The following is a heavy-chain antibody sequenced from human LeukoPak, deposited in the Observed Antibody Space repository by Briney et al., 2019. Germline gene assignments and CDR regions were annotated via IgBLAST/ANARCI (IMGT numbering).Heavy chain of an antibody. D-gene: IGHD3-16*01. J-gene: IGHJ4*02. CDR2: IKHDGSEK. Sequence: PGGSLRLSWVASGFPFDRYWMSWVRQAPGKGLEWVANIKHDGSEKNFVDSVKGRFTISRDNAENSLFLQMNSLRADDTAVYFCARQPIYEAYFDFWGQGTLVTVSS. V-gene: IGHV3-7*01. CDR1: GFPFDRYW. CDR3: ARQPIYEAYFDF.